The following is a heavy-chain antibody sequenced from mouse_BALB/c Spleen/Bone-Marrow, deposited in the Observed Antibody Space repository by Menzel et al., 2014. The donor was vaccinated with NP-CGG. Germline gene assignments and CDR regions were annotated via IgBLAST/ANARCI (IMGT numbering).Heavy chain of an antibody. CDR3: ARCYYGNYFDY. CDR1: GYTFTSYW. Sequence: QVQLQQSGAELVKPGASVELSCKASGYTFTSYWIHWVKQRPGQGLEWIGEINPSNGRTNYNEKFKSKATLTVDKSSSTAYMRLSSLTSEDSAVYYCARCYYGNYFDYWGQGTTLTVSS. J-gene: IGHJ2*01. CDR2: INPSNGRT. D-gene: IGHD2-1*01. V-gene: IGHV1S81*02.